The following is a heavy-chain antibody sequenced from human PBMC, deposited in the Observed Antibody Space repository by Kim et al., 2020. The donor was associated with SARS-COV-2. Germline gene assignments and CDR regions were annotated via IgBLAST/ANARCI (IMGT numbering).Heavy chain of an antibody. CDR3: ARDQSDIVVVVAATAGAFDI. Sequence: SETLSLTCTVSGGSISSGSYYWSWIRQPAGKGLEWIGRIYTSGSTNYNPSLKSRVTISVDTSKNQFSLKLSSVTAADTAVYYCARDQSDIVVVVAATAGAFDIWGQGTMVTVSS. D-gene: IGHD2-15*01. CDR1: GGSISSGSYY. J-gene: IGHJ3*02. V-gene: IGHV4-61*02. CDR2: IYTSGST.